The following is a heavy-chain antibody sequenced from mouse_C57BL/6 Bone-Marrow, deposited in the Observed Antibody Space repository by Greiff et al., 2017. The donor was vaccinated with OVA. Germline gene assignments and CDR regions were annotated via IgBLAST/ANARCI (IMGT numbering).Heavy chain of an antibody. J-gene: IGHJ4*01. CDR3: ARSRLRRYYAMDY. CDR1: GYTFTSYG. CDR2: IYPRSGNT. D-gene: IGHD2-4*01. Sequence: VQLQQSGAELARPGASVKLSCKASGYTFTSYGISWVKQRTGQGLEWIGEIYPRSGNTYYNEKFKGKATLTADKSSSTAYMELRSLTSEDSAVYFGARSRLRRYYAMDYWGQGTSVTVSS. V-gene: IGHV1-81*01.